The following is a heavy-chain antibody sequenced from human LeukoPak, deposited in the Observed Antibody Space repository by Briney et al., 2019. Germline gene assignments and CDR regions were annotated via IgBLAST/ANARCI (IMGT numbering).Heavy chain of an antibody. CDR2: INPNSGGT. CDR1: GYTFTGYY. Sequence: GASVKVSCKASGYTFTGYYMHWVRQAPGQGLEWMGWINPNSGGTNYAQKFQGRVTMTRDTSISTAYMELSRLRSDDTAVYYCALLLSGYSYGFDYWGQGTLVTVSS. CDR3: ALLLSGYSYGFDY. D-gene: IGHD5-18*01. V-gene: IGHV1-2*02. J-gene: IGHJ4*02.